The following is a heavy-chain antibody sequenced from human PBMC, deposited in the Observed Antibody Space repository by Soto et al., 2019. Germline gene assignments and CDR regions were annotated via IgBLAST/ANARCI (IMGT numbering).Heavy chain of an antibody. CDR1: GFTFSSYA. CDR3: AKDRHSSTLLDYGMDV. J-gene: IGHJ6*02. V-gene: IGHV3-23*01. CDR2: ISGSGGST. D-gene: IGHD3-3*02. Sequence: GESLKISCAASGFTFSSYAMSWVRQAPGKGLEWVSAISGSGGSTYYADSVKGRFTISRDNSKNTLYLQMNSLRAEDTAVYYCAKDRHSSTLLDYGMDVWGQRTTVTVSS.